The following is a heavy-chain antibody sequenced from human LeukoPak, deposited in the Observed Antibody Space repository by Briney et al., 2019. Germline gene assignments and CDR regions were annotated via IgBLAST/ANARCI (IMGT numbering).Heavy chain of an antibody. CDR2: IIPTLEIA. V-gene: IGHV1-69*04. D-gene: IGHD5-18*01. Sequence: SVKVSCKASGGTFSSYAITWVRQAPGQGLEWMGRIIPTLEIANYAQKFQGRVTITADKSASTAYMELSSLRPEDTAVYYCARVLSGSWLWFWGQGTLVTVSS. CDR1: GGTFSSYA. CDR3: ARVLSGSWLWF. J-gene: IGHJ4*02.